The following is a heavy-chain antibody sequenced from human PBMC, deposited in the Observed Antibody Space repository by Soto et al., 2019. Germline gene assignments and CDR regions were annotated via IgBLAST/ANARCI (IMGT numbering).Heavy chain of an antibody. CDR1: GGSISSSSYY. D-gene: IGHD3-9*01. J-gene: IGHJ4*02. V-gene: IGHV4-39*01. CDR3: ARGGGYILTGYREGYFDY. Sequence: QLQLQESGPGLVKPSETLSLTCTVSGGSISSSSYYWGWIRQPPGKGLEWIGSIYYSGSTYYNPSLNSRVTISVDTSKNQFSLKLSSVTAADTAVYYCARGGGYILTGYREGYFDYWGQGTLVTVSS. CDR2: IYYSGST.